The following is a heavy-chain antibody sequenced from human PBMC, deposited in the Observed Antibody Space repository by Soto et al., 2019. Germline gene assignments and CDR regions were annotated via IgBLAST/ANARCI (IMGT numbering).Heavy chain of an antibody. V-gene: IGHV4-31*03. D-gene: IGHD6-13*01. CDR3: ARDHEGSSWLILDY. CDR1: GGSISSGGYY. J-gene: IGHJ4*02. Sequence: PXETLSLTCTVSGGSISSGGYYWSWIRQHPGKGLEWIGYIYYSGSTYYNPSLKSRVTISVDTSKNQFSLKLSSVTAADTAVYYCARDHEGSSWLILDYWGQGTLVTVSS. CDR2: IYYSGST.